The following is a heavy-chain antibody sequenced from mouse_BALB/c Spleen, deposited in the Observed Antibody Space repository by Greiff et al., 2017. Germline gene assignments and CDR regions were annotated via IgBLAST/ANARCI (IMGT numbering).Heavy chain of an antibody. Sequence: EVKLVESGGGLVKPGGSLKLSCAASGFTFSSYAMSWVRQTPEKRLEWVASISSGGSTYYPDSVKGRFTISRDNARNILYLQMSSLRSEDTAMYYCAREGNYGNYYFDYWGQGTTLTVSS. D-gene: IGHD2-1*01. CDR3: AREGNYGNYYFDY. J-gene: IGHJ2*01. V-gene: IGHV5-6-5*01. CDR1: GFTFSSYA. CDR2: ISSGGST.